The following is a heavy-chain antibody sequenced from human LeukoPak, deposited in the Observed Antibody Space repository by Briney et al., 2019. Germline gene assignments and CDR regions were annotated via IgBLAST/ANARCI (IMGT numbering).Heavy chain of an antibody. V-gene: IGHV3-53*01. J-gene: IGHJ4*02. CDR2: IYSGGST. Sequence: PGGSLRLSCAASGFTVSNNYMSWVRLAPGKGLEWVSLIYSGGSTYYADSVKGRFTISRDNSKNTLFLQMNSLRVEDTAVYYCATYSSLDYWGQGILVTVSS. CDR3: ATYSSLDY. D-gene: IGHD3-22*01. CDR1: GFTVSNNY.